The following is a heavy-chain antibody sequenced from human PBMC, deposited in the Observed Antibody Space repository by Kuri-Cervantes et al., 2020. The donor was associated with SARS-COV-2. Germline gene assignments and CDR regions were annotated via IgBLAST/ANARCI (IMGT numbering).Heavy chain of an antibody. V-gene: IGHV3-21*01. CDR1: GFTFSSYW. Sequence: GESLKISCAASGFTFSSYWMNWVRQAPGKGLVWVSSISSSSSYIYYADSVKGRFTISRDNAKNSLYLQMNSLRAEDTAVYYCARGVVPAAIRYYYYYYYMDVWGKGTTVTVSS. CDR2: ISSSSSYI. J-gene: IGHJ6*03. CDR3: ARGVVPAAIRYYYYYYYMDV. D-gene: IGHD2-2*02.